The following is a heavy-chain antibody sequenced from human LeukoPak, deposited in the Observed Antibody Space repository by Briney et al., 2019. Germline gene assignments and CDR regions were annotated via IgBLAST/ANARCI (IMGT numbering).Heavy chain of an antibody. Sequence: GGSLRLSCAASVFTFSSYWMSWVRQAPGKGVEWVANIKQEGSEKYYVDSVKGRFTISRDNAKNTLYLQMNSVRAEDTAVYYCAREGRWLQPDAFDIWGQGTMVTVSS. J-gene: IGHJ3*02. V-gene: IGHV3-7*01. CDR3: AREGRWLQPDAFDI. CDR1: VFTFSSYW. D-gene: IGHD5-24*01. CDR2: IKQEGSEK.